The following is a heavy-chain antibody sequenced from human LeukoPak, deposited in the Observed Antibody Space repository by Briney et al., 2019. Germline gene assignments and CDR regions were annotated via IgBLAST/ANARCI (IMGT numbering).Heavy chain of an antibody. V-gene: IGHV1-69*05. Sequence: SVKVSCKASGGTFISYAISWVRQAPGQGLEWMGRSIPIFGTANYAQKFQGRVTITTDESTSTAYMELSSLRSEDTAVYYCAASGGVAAGMRVFGYWGQGTLVTVSS. D-gene: IGHD2-8*02. CDR3: AASGGVAAGMRVFGY. CDR2: SIPIFGTA. J-gene: IGHJ4*02. CDR1: GGTFISYA.